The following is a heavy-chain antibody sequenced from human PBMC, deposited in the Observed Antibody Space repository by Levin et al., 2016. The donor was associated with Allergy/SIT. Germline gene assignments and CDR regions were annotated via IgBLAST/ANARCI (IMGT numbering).Heavy chain of an antibody. CDR2: ISGDASIT. J-gene: IGHJ6*02. V-gene: IGHV3-43*02. CDR1: GFTFDDYA. Sequence: GESLKISCAASGFTFDDYAMHWVRQTPGKGLEWVSLISGDASITYYSDSVKGRFTISRDNSKNSLYLQMNSLTTEDTALYYCAKSGAVTTSYYCLDVWGQGTTVTVSS. CDR3: AKSGAVTTSYYCLDV. D-gene: IGHD4-17*01.